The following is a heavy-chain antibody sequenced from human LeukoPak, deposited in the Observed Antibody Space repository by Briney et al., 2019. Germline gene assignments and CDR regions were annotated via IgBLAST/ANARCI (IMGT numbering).Heavy chain of an antibody. Sequence: GASVKVSCKASRYTFSNYDINWVRQATGQGLEWMGMIYPRDGSTSYAQNFQGRVTVTRDTSTTTVHMELRGLRSEDTAVYYCARDQEGFDYWGQGTVVTVSS. CDR1: RYTFSNYD. J-gene: IGHJ4*02. CDR3: ARDQEGFDY. V-gene: IGHV1-46*01. CDR2: IYPRDGST.